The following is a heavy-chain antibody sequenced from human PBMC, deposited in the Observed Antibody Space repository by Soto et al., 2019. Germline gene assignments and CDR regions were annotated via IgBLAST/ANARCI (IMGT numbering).Heavy chain of an antibody. Sequence: TSETLSLTCSVSGGSMSDYFWSWIRQSPGKGLEWIGYIYYLGSTDYNPSLKSRVTISVDTSKRQFSLRLTPVTAADTAVYYCARDGYDGSGSPYPAYWGPGTQVTVSS. D-gene: IGHD3-10*01. CDR2: IYYLGST. CDR3: ARDGYDGSGSPYPAY. V-gene: IGHV4-59*01. J-gene: IGHJ4*02. CDR1: GGSMSDYF.